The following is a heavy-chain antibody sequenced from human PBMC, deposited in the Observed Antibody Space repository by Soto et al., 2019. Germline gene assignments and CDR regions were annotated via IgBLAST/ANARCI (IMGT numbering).Heavy chain of an antibody. Sequence: GGSLSLSCEASGFSMSGYSMCWVRQSAGKGLEWLAYITVVTGNTRYADSVKGRFTISRDNSKNTLYLQMNSLRAEDTAVYYCARDRDYYDSSGYPRFDYWGQGTLVTVSS. J-gene: IGHJ4*02. D-gene: IGHD3-22*01. CDR1: GFSMSGYS. CDR3: ARDRDYYDSSGYPRFDY. V-gene: IGHV3-48*01. CDR2: ITVVTGNT.